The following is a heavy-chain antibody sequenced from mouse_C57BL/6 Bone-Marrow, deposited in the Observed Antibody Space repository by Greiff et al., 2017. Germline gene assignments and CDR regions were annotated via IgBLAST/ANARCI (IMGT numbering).Heavy chain of an antibody. CDR3: ARDYGSRFDY. CDR1: GYTFTSYG. CDR2: IYPRSGNT. J-gene: IGHJ2*01. D-gene: IGHD1-1*01. Sequence: LVESGAELARPGASVKLSCKASGYTFTSYGISWVKQRPGQGLEWIGEIYPRSGNTYYNEKFKGKATLTADKSASTAYMERRSLTSEDSEVYSCARDYGSRFDYWGQGTTLTVSS. V-gene: IGHV1-81*01.